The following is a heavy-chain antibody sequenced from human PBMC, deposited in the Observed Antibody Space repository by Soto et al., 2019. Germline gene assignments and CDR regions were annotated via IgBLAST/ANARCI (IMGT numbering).Heavy chain of an antibody. CDR2: IYHSGST. J-gene: IGHJ6*02. CDR1: GGSISSSNW. CDR3: ASVRGGYYYAMDV. Sequence: SETLSLTCAVSGGSISSSNWWSWVRQPPGKGLEWIGEIYHSGSTNYNPSLKSRVTISVDKSENQFSLKLSSVTAADTAVYYCASVRGGYYYAMDVWGQETTLTVSS. V-gene: IGHV4-4*02. D-gene: IGHD3-10*02.